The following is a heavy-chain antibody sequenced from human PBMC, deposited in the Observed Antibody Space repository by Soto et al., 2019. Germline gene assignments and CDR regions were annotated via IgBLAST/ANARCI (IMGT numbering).Heavy chain of an antibody. J-gene: IGHJ4*02. Sequence: EVQLLVSGGGLVQPGGSLRLSCAASGFTFSSYAMSWVRQAPGKGLEWVSVISGSGDSTYYADSVKGRFTISRDNSKNTLYLQMNSLRAEDTAVYYCARRGSGSYYDYWGQGTLVTVSS. D-gene: IGHD1-26*01. CDR1: GFTFSSYA. CDR3: ARRGSGSYYDY. V-gene: IGHV3-23*01. CDR2: ISGSGDST.